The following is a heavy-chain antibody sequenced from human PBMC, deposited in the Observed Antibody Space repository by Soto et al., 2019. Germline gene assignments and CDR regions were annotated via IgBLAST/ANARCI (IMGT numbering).Heavy chain of an antibody. CDR2: ISYDGSNK. D-gene: IGHD1-26*01. Sequence: GGSLRLSCAASGFTFSSYGMHWVRQAPGKGLEWVAVISYDGSNKYYADSVKGRFTISRDNSKNTLYLQMNSLRAEDTAVYYCAKDFSGGFDPWGQGTLVTVSS. V-gene: IGHV3-30*18. CDR1: GFTFSSYG. CDR3: AKDFSGGFDP. J-gene: IGHJ5*02.